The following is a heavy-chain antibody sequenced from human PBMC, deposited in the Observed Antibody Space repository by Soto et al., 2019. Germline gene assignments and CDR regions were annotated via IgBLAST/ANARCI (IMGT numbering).Heavy chain of an antibody. CDR3: ARRRYCGVVCYIKFYYGMDV. V-gene: IGHV1-69*02. Sequence: QVQLVQYGAEVRKPGSSVEVSCMASGSTFSSYTVNWVRQAPGQGLEWSGRIIPVLGVTHYVRRVQSRVNTTTDRSRKPAYMDLTSLTSEDTAVYYCARRRYCGVVCYIKFYYGMDVWGQGTTLTVSS. CDR2: IIPVLGVT. CDR1: GSTFSSYT. D-gene: IGHD2-21*02. J-gene: IGHJ6*02.